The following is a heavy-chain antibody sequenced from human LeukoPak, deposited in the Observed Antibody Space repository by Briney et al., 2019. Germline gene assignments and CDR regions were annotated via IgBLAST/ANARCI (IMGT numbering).Heavy chain of an antibody. CDR2: MNPNSGNT. J-gene: IGHJ6*03. D-gene: IGHD6-13*01. V-gene: IGHV1-8*01. CDR3: ASLAAAGRAALQKGNYYYYYMDV. Sequence: ASVKVSFKASGYTFTSYDINWVRQATGQGLEWMGWMNPNSGNTDYAQKFQGRVTMTRNTSISTAYMELSSLRSEDTAVYYCASLAAAGRAALQKGNYYYYYMDVWGQGTTVTVSS. CDR1: GYTFTSYD.